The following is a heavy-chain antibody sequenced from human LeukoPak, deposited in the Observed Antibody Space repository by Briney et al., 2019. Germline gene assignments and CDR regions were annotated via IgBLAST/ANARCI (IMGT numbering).Heavy chain of an antibody. CDR3: AKDAYFYRADRYIAAAKRTPSWQHYMDV. Sequence: GGSLRLSCAASGFTVSSNYMSWVRQAPGKGLEWVSVIYTGGSTYYADSVKGRFTISRDNSKNTLNLQMNSLRAEDTAVYYCAKDAYFYRADRYIAAAKRTPSWQHYMDVWGKGTTVTVSS. CDR2: IYTGGST. D-gene: IGHD6-13*01. CDR1: GFTVSSNY. J-gene: IGHJ6*03. V-gene: IGHV3-53*05.